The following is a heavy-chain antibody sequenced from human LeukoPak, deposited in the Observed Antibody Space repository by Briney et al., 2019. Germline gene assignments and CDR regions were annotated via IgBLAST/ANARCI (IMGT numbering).Heavy chain of an antibody. D-gene: IGHD3-10*01. Sequence: GGSLRLSCAASGFTFSSYAMSWVRQAPGKGLEWVSAISGSGGSTYYADSVKGRFTISRDNSKNTLYLQMNSLRAEDTAVHYCAKEWKVRGVITAGFDYWGQGTLVTVSS. J-gene: IGHJ4*02. V-gene: IGHV3-23*01. CDR1: GFTFSSYA. CDR3: AKEWKVRGVITAGFDY. CDR2: ISGSGGST.